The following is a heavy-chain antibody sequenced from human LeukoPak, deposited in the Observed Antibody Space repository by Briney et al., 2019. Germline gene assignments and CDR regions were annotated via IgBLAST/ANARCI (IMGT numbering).Heavy chain of an antibody. Sequence: GGSLRLSCAASGFTFSSYAMSWVRQAPGKGLEWVSGISGSGGTTYYADSVKGRFTISRDNSKNTMYLQMNSLRAEDTAVYYCAKVQGSSSWYGYYMDVWGKGTTVTVSS. CDR3: AKVQGSSSWYGYYMDV. J-gene: IGHJ6*03. CDR2: ISGSGGTT. V-gene: IGHV3-23*01. CDR1: GFTFSSYA. D-gene: IGHD6-13*01.